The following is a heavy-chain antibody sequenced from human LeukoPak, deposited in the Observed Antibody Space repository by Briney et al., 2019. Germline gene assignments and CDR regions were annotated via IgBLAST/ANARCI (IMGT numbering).Heavy chain of an antibody. V-gene: IGHV4-4*02. Sequence: SETLSLTCAVSGDSINSSNWWSWVRQPPGKGLEWIGNIYYSGSTYYNPSLKSRVTISVDTSKNQFSLKLSSVTAADTAVYYCAKSDTALVPDYWGQGTLVTVSS. CDR3: AKSDTALVPDY. J-gene: IGHJ4*02. D-gene: IGHD5-18*01. CDR1: GDSINSSNW. CDR2: IYYSGST.